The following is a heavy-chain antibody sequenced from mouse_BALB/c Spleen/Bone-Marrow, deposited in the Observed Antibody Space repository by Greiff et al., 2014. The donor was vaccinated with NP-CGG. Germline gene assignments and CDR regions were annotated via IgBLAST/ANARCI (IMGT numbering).Heavy chain of an antibody. CDR2: INPNNGRT. V-gene: IGHV1S81*02. J-gene: IGHJ4*01. CDR1: GFTFTTYW. D-gene: IGHD3-3*01. Sequence: QVQLKESGAALVKPGASVNLSCRASGFTFTTYWIHWVKQRPGQGLEWIGEINPNNGRTNYNERFKTKATLTVDKSSSTAYMQRSSLTSEDSAVYYWERGGRARAFGGQGTSATAPS. CDR3: ERGGRARAF.